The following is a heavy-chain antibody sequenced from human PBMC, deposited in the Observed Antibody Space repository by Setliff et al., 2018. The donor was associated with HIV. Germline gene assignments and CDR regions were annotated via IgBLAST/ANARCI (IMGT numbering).Heavy chain of an antibody. Sequence: WASVKVSCKASGGTFSSYTISWVRQAPGQGLEWMGGIIPIFRTANYAQKLQDRVIMTTDTSTSTAYMELRSLRSDDTAVYYCATAKEHWLSEGGFDYWGQGTLVTVSS. J-gene: IGHJ4*02. CDR3: ATAKEHWLSEGGFDY. CDR1: GGTFSSYT. V-gene: IGHV1-69*05. CDR2: IIPIFRTA. D-gene: IGHD6-19*01.